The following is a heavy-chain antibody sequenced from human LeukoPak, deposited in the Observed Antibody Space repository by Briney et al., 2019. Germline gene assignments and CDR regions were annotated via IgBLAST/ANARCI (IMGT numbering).Heavy chain of an antibody. CDR2: MSGSGGTT. CDR1: GFTFGGYT. V-gene: IGHV3-23*01. J-gene: IGHJ4*02. CDR3: ARAMMVVTNLWGVYDY. Sequence: GESLRLSCAASGFTFGGYTMNWVRQGPGKGLEWVSGMSGSGGTTYYADSVKGRFTISRDNSKNTLYLQMNSLRAEDTAVYYCARAMMVVTNLWGVYDYWGQGTLVTVSS. D-gene: IGHD3-22*01.